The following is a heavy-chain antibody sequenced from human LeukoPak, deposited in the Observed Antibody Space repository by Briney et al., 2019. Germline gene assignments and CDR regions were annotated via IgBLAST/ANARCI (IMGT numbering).Heavy chain of an antibody. CDR1: GFTFSNYW. CDR2: IMQDGSEK. V-gene: IGHV3-7*01. Sequence: TGGSLRLSCAASGFTFSNYWMTWVRQAPGKGLEWVANIMQDGSEKYYVDSVRGRFTISRDSAKNSLYLQMNSLRAEDTAVYYCASVLRYLEWLNWGQGTMVTVSS. CDR3: ASVLRYLEWLN. D-gene: IGHD3-3*01. J-gene: IGHJ3*01.